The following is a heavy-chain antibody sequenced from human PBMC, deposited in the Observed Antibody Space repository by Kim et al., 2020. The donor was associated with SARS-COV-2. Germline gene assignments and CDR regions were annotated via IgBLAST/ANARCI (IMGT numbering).Heavy chain of an antibody. D-gene: IGHD4-17*01. V-gene: IGHV1-69*04. CDR1: GDTFNNYG. CDR3: ARVRLNDYGDFELDY. CDR2: IIPNVGIV. J-gene: IGHJ4*02. Sequence: SVKVSCKASGDTFNNYGISWVRQAPGQGLEWMGRIIPNVGIVNYAQKFQDSVTMTADKSTSTVYMDLRSLRSDDTAVYYCARVRLNDYGDFELDYWGQG.